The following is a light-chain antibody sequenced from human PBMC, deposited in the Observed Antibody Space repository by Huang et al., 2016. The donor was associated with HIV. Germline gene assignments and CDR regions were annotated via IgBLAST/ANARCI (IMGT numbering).Light chain of an antibody. V-gene: IGKV1-5*03. CDR1: QGISDW. CDR2: KTS. J-gene: IGKJ1*01. CDR3: QQSNTS. Sequence: DIQMTQSPTTLSASVGDRVTITCRASQGISDWLAWYQQKPGRAPKLRIYKTSTLQTGVPSRFSGSGSGTEFALTINCLQPDDFATYYCQQSNTSFGQGTKVEFK.